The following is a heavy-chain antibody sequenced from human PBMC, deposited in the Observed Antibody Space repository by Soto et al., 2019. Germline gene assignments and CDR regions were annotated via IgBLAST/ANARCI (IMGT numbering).Heavy chain of an antibody. Sequence: QLQLQESGPGLVKPSETLSLTCTVSGGSISSSSYYWGWIRQPPGQGLEWIGSIYYSGSTYYNPSVKSRVTISVDTSKNQFSLKLSPVTAADTAVYYCARRSIVVVPAAIKPPLDAFDIWGQGTMVTVSS. D-gene: IGHD2-2*02. J-gene: IGHJ3*02. CDR3: ARRSIVVVPAAIKPPLDAFDI. CDR1: GGSISSSSYY. V-gene: IGHV4-39*01. CDR2: IYYSGST.